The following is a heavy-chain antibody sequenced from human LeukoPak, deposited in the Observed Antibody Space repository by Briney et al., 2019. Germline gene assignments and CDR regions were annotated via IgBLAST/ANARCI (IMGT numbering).Heavy chain of an antibody. CDR1: GINFSNAW. J-gene: IGHJ4*02. CDR3: AKGVHVWGSYPNDY. CDR2: IKSKKDGEIT. V-gene: IGHV3-15*01. D-gene: IGHD3-16*02. Sequence: PGGSLRLSCAASGINFSNAWLSWVRQAPGKGLEWVGRIKSKKDGEITDYTAPVKGRFTISRDDSKDTLYLQMNSLKTEDTAVYYCAKGVHVWGSYPNDYWGQGTLVTVSS.